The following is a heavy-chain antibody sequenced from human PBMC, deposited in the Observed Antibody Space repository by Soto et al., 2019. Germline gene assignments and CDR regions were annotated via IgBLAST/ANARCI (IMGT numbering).Heavy chain of an antibody. J-gene: IGHJ4*02. V-gene: IGHV1-8*01. Sequence: QVQLVQSGAEVKKPGASVKVSCKTSGYTFSTYDINWVRQAAGQGLEWMGWVQPNSGDSGYSKKFQGRVAMTRNTSSSTAYMELSSLRLEDTALYYCARGAYSSSWDFDNWGQGTLVTVSP. CDR2: VQPNSGDS. CDR1: GYTFSTYD. CDR3: ARGAYSSSWDFDN. D-gene: IGHD3-22*01.